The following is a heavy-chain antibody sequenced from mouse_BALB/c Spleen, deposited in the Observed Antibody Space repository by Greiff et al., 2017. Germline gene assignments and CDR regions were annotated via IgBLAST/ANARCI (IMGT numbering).Heavy chain of an antibody. CDR1: GYSFTGYN. J-gene: IGHJ2*01. V-gene: IGHV1S135*01. CDR3: ARSSFYGSSWYFDY. Sequence: VQLQQSGPELEKPGASVKISCKASGYSFTGYNMNWVKQSNGKSLEWIGNIDPYNGGTSYNQKFKGKATLTVDKSSSTAYMHLNSLTSEDSAVYYCARSSFYGSSWYFDYWGQGTTLTVSS. CDR2: IDPYNGGT. D-gene: IGHD1-1*01.